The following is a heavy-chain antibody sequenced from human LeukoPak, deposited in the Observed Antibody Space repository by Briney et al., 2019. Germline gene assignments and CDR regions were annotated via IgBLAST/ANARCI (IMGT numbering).Heavy chain of an antibody. CDR3: ARQNSSSWKDAFDI. V-gene: IGHV1-2*04. D-gene: IGHD6-13*01. J-gene: IGHJ3*02. CDR1: GYTFTGYY. CDR2: INPNSGGT. Sequence: GASVKVSCKASGYTFTGYYMHWVRQAPGQGLEWMGWINPNSGGTNYAQKFQGWVTMTRDTSISTAYMELSRLRSDDTAVYYCARQNSSSWKDAFDIWGQGTMVTVPS.